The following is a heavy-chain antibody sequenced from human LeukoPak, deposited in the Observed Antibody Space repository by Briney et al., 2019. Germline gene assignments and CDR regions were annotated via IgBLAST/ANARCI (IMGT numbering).Heavy chain of an antibody. Sequence: GGSLRLSCAASGFTFSSYWMSWVRQAPGKGLEWVANIKQDGSEKYYVDSVKGRFTISRDNAKNSPYLQMNSLRAEDTAVYYCARDPTTGEFDPWGQGTLVTVSS. J-gene: IGHJ5*02. CDR3: ARDPTTGEFDP. CDR1: GFTFSSYW. CDR2: IKQDGSEK. V-gene: IGHV3-7*01. D-gene: IGHD7-27*01.